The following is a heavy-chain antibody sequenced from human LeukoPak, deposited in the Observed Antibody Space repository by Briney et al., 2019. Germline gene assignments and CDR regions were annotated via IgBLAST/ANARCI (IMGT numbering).Heavy chain of an antibody. CDR1: GFTFSSYA. Sequence: GGSLRLSCAASGFTFSSYAMSWVRQAPGKGLEWVSAISGSGGSTYYADSVKGWFTVSRDNSKNTLYLQMNSLRAEDTAVYYCAKVARASRTHDYWGQGTLVTVSS. J-gene: IGHJ4*02. V-gene: IGHV3-23*01. CDR2: ISGSGGST. CDR3: AKVARASRTHDY.